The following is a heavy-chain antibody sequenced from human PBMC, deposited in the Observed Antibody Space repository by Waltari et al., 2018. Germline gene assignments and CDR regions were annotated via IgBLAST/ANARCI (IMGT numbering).Heavy chain of an antibody. D-gene: IGHD6-13*01. CDR1: GYTFTGYY. CDR3: ARVGGSSWSYYYYYGMDV. Sequence: QVQLVQSGAEVKKPGASVKVSCKASGYTFTGYYMHWVRQAPGQGLEWMGWINPNSGGTNYAQKFQGRVTMTRDTSISTAYMELSRLRSDDTAVYYCARVGGSSWSYYYYYGMDVWGQGTTVTVSS. J-gene: IGHJ6*02. V-gene: IGHV1-2*02. CDR2: INPNSGGT.